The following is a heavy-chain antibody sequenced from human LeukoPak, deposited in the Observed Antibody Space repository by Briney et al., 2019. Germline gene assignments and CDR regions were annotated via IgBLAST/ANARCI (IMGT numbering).Heavy chain of an antibody. CDR1: GDTFNDYT. J-gene: IGHJ4*02. CDR2: IMPFLDVA. CDR3: ARDHCSGGSCHGGH. Sequence: ASVKVSCKASGDTFNDYTFSWVRQAPGQGLEWMGRIMPFLDVANYAPKFQGRVTLTADKSTSTAYMELSDLKSEDTAVYYCARDHCSGGSCHGGHWGQGTLVTVSS. V-gene: IGHV1-69*04. D-gene: IGHD2-15*01.